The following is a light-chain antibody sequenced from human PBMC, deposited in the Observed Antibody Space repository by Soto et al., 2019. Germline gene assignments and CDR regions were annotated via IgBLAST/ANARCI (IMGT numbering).Light chain of an antibody. CDR1: SSDIGAYKF. Sequence: QSVLAQPASVSGSPGQPITISCTGTSSDIGAYKFVSWYQHHPGRAPKLIIFEVTSRPSGVSRRFSGSKSGNMASLTISRLLPEDEADYYCNSYTHNTTLVFGGGTKVTVL. V-gene: IGLV2-14*01. J-gene: IGLJ2*01. CDR2: EVT. CDR3: NSYTHNTTLV.